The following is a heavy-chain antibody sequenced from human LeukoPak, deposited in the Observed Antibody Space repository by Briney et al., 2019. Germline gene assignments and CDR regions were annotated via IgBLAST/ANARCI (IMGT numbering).Heavy chain of an antibody. CDR3: AKTHYDLLDV. Sequence: GGSLRLTCAASGFSFSTSPMSWVRQPPGKGLEWVSAMNNGPGATFYRDSVRGRFTISRDDSKSTLYLQMNSLRAEDTGTYYCAKTHYDLLDVWGQGTTVTVSS. V-gene: IGHV3-23*01. CDR1: GFSFSTSP. J-gene: IGHJ6*02. D-gene: IGHD5-12*01. CDR2: MNNGPGAT.